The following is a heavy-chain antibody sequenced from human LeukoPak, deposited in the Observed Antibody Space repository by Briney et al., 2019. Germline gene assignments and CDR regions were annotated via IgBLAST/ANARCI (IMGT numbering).Heavy chain of an antibody. J-gene: IGHJ6*02. D-gene: IGHD2-8*01. Sequence: EPGGSLRLSCAASEFSVSSNYMNWVRQAPGKGLEWVSVIYSDGATFYADSVKGRYTISRDSSSNTLFAQMNSLKPGDTGVYYCAGESGLRNGVDVWGLGTTVTVSS. CDR2: IYSDGAT. V-gene: IGHV3-66*02. CDR3: AGESGLRNGVDV. CDR1: EFSVSSNY.